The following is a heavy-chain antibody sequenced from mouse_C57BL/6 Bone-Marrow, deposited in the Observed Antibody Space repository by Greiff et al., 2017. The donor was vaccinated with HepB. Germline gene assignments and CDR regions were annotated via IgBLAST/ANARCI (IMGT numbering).Heavy chain of an antibody. CDR1: GFSLSTFGMG. CDR2: IWCDDDQ. D-gene: IGHD2-3*01. J-gene: IGHJ2*01. Sequence: QVTLKVSGPGILQPSQSLSLTCSFSGFSLSTFGMGVGWLRQPSGRGLEWLAHIWCDDDQYYNQALKSRLTISKDTSKNPIFLKIANVDTADTATDCCARVYDYFDYWGQGTTLTVSS. V-gene: IGHV8-8*01. CDR3: ARVYDYFDY.